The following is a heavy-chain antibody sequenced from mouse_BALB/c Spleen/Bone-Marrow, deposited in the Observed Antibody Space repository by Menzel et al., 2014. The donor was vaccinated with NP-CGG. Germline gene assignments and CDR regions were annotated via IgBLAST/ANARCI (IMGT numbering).Heavy chain of an antibody. CDR2: IHYSGYT. Sequence: VQLQQSGPDLVKSSQSLSLTCTVTGYSITSGYNWHWIRQFPGNKLEWMGYIHYSGYTNYNPSLKSRISITRDTSKNQFFLQLNSVTTEDTATHYCARGGNYGSSYFDYWGQGTTLTVSS. J-gene: IGHJ2*01. V-gene: IGHV3-1*02. D-gene: IGHD1-1*01. CDR3: ARGGNYGSSYFDY. CDR1: GYSITSGYN.